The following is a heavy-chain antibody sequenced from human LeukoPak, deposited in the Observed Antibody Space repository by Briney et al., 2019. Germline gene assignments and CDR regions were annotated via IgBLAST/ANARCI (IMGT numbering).Heavy chain of an antibody. J-gene: IGHJ4*02. V-gene: IGHV3-21*01. Sequence: GGSLRLSCAASGFTFSSYSMNWVRQAPGKGLEWVSSISSSSSYIYYADPVKGRFTISRDNAKNSLYLQMNSLRAEDTAVYYCARVVGATEGVFDYWGQGTLVTVSS. CDR2: ISSSSSYI. D-gene: IGHD1-26*01. CDR1: GFTFSSYS. CDR3: ARVVGATEGVFDY.